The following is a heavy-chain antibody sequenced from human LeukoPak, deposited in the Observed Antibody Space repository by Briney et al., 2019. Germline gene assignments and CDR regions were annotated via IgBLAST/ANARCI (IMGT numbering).Heavy chain of an antibody. CDR1: GGSISSSSYY. CDR3: ASRVYGDYGGDNWFDP. D-gene: IGHD4-17*01. J-gene: IGHJ5*02. CDR2: IYYSGNT. V-gene: IGHV4-39*01. Sequence: SETLSLTCTVSGGSISSSSYYWGWIRQPPGKGLEWIGNIYYSGNTYYNPSLKSRVTISVDTSKNQFSLKLSSVTAADTAVYYCASRVYGDYGGDNWFDPWGQGTLVTVSS.